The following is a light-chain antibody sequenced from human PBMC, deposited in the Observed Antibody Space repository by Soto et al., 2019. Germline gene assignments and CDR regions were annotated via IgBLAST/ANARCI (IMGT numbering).Light chain of an antibody. CDR3: CSYAGSSTVVV. Sequence: QSALTQPASVSGSPGQSITISCTGTSSDVGSYNLVSWYQQHPGKAPKLMIYEGSKRPSGVSNRFSGSKSGNTASLTISGLHAEDEADYYCCSYAGSSTVVVFGRGTTLTVL. V-gene: IGLV2-23*01. J-gene: IGLJ2*01. CDR1: SSDVGSYNL. CDR2: EGS.